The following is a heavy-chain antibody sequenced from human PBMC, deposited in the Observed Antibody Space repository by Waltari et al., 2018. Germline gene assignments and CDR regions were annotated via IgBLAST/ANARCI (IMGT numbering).Heavy chain of an antibody. D-gene: IGHD4-17*01. J-gene: IGHJ4*02. V-gene: IGHV3-23*01. CDR2: ISGSGGST. CDR3: AKYSTVYGGNSDY. Sequence: EVQLLESGGGLVQPGGSLRLSCAASGFTFSSYAMSWVRRSPGKGLEWVSAISGSGGSTYYADSVKGRFTISRDNSKNTLYLQMNSLRAEDTAVYYCAKYSTVYGGNSDYWGQGTLVTVSS. CDR1: GFTFSSYA.